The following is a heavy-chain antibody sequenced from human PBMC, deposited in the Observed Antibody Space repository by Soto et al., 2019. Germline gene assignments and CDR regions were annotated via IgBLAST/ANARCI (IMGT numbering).Heavy chain of an antibody. CDR2: INHSGST. CDR1: GGSFSGYY. Sequence: SETLSLTCAVYGGSFSGYYWSWIRQPPGKGLEWIGEINHSGSTNYNPSLKSRVTISVDTSKNQFSLKLSSVTAADTAVYYCARARLGYCSSTSCYRAYYYYYGMDVWGQGTTVTVS. J-gene: IGHJ6*02. CDR3: ARARLGYCSSTSCYRAYYYYYGMDV. D-gene: IGHD2-2*01. V-gene: IGHV4-34*01.